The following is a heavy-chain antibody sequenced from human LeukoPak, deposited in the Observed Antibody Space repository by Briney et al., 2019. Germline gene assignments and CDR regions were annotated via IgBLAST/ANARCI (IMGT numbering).Heavy chain of an antibody. D-gene: IGHD3-22*01. CDR1: GYTFTSYG. CDR3: ARDLAYDSSGYYFEVGWFDP. Sequence: ASVKVSCKASGYTFTSYGISWVRQAPGQGLEWMGRISPYNGNTNYAQKLQGRVTMTTDTSTSTAYMELRSLRSDDTAVYYWARDLAYDSSGYYFEVGWFDPWGQGTLVTVSS. V-gene: IGHV1-18*01. CDR2: ISPYNGNT. J-gene: IGHJ5*02.